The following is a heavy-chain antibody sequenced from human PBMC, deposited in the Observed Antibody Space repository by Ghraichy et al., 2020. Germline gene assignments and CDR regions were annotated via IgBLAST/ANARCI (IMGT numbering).Heavy chain of an antibody. J-gene: IGHJ4*02. CDR2: IWYDGSNK. V-gene: IGHV3-33*01. D-gene: IGHD3-22*01. CDR1: GFTFRNYG. CDR3: ARVVGGGKYDSSGYTIDY. Sequence: GESLNISCAASGFTFRNYGMHWVRQAPGKGLEWVAVIWYDGSNKYYADSVKGRFTISRDNSKNTLYLQMNSLRAEDTAVYYCARVVGGGKYDSSGYTIDYWGQGTLVTVSS.